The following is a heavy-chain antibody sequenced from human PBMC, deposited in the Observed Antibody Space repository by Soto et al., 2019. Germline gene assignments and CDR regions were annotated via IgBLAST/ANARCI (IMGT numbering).Heavy chain of an antibody. J-gene: IGHJ3*02. CDR3: ASGIAVAGSLGGDAFDI. CDR2: IIPIFGTA. CDR1: GGTFSSYA. Sequence: ASVKVSCKASGGTFSSYAISWVRQAPGQGLEWMGGIIPIFGTANYAQKFQGRVTITADESTSTAYMELSSLRSEDTAVYYCASGIAVAGSLGGDAFDIWGRGTMVTVSS. D-gene: IGHD6-19*01. V-gene: IGHV1-69*13.